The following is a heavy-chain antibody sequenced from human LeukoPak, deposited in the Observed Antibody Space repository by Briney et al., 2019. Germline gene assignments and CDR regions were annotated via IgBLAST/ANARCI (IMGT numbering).Heavy chain of an antibody. D-gene: IGHD7-27*01. CDR3: AREITGEAFDI. CDR1: GLTFSSYS. J-gene: IGHJ3*02. V-gene: IGHV3-21*01. Sequence: GGSLRLSCAASGLTFSSYSMNWVRQAPGKGLEWVSSISSRSSSMYYADSVKGRFTISRDNAKNSLYLQMHSLRAEDTAVYYCAREITGEAFDIWGQGTMVTVSS. CDR2: ISSRSSSM.